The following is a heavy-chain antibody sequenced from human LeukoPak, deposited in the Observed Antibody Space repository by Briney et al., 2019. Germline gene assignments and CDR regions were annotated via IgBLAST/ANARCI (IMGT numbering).Heavy chain of an antibody. CDR2: VTRNGDTT. Sequence: GGSLRLSCVASGFTFRSYAMSWVRQAPGKGLEWVSAVTRNGDTTYYADSVKGRFTISRDNSKNTLYLQMNSLRAEDTAVYYCAKDRNQYFDPNFDYWGQGTLVTVSS. CDR1: GFTFRSYA. CDR3: AKDRNQYFDPNFDY. D-gene: IGHD3-9*01. J-gene: IGHJ4*02. V-gene: IGHV3-23*01.